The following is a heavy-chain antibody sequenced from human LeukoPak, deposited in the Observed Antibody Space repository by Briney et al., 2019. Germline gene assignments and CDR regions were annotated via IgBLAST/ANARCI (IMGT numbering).Heavy chain of an antibody. D-gene: IGHD6-19*01. V-gene: IGHV3-48*04. CDR1: GFTFSSYS. J-gene: IGHJ5*02. Sequence: GGSLRLSCAASGFTFSSYSMNWVRQAPGKGLEWVSYISSSSTIYYADSVKGRFTISRDNAKNSLYLQMNSLRAEDTAVYYCARGLGIAVAGLQGMFDPWGQGTLVTVSS. CDR2: ISSSSTI. CDR3: ARGLGIAVAGLQGMFDP.